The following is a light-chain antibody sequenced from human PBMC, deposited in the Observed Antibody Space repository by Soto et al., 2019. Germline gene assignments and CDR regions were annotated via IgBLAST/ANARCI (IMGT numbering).Light chain of an antibody. CDR2: AAS. V-gene: IGKV1-6*01. CDR1: QGISSA. J-gene: IGKJ2*01. Sequence: AIQMTQSPSSLSASVGDRVTITCRASQGISSALGWYQQKPGKAPKLLIYAASTLKSGVPSRFSGSGSATVSPLTISRLHQEVSANYYCLYDNKSPLTFGQGTKLEIK. CDR3: LYDNKSPLT.